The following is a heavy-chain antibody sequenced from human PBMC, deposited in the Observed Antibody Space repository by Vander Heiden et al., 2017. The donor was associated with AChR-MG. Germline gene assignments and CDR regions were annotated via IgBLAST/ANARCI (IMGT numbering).Heavy chain of an antibody. J-gene: IGHJ4*02. CDR1: GGPIASGGHS. D-gene: IGHD2-21*01. CDR2: ISNSGTT. V-gene: IGHV4-30-2*01. CDR3: ARGGIWDFVG. Sequence: QVRLQESGSGLVKPSQTLSPPCAVSGGPIASGGHSSCCIRHPPGKGLEWIGYISNSGTTSYNPALKSRVTLSLDRSKNQVSLNLTSVTVADTAIYYWARGGIWDFVGWGRGTPVTGSS.